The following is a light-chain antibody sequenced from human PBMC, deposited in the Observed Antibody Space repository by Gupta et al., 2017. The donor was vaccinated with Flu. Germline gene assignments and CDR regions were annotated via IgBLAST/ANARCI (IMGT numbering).Light chain of an antibody. J-gene: IGLJ2*01. CDR3: SSYTDISSRKVI. CDR2: EVT. V-gene: IGLV2-14*01. CDR1: SPDVGRHDY. Sequence: QSALTQPASVSGSPGQSLTISCTGTSPDVGRHDYVSWYQPHPGKVPKVMIYEVTNRPSGVSNRFSGSKSGNTASLTISGLQAEDEADYYCSSYTDISSRKVIFGGGTKLTVL.